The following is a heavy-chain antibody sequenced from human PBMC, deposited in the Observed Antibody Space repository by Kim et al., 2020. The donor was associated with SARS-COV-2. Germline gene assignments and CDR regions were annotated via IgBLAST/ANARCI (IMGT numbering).Heavy chain of an antibody. CDR2: ISGSGGST. V-gene: IGHV3-23*01. D-gene: IGHD3-22*01. J-gene: IGHJ4*02. CDR1: GFTFSSYA. Sequence: GGSLRLSCAASGFTFSSYAMSWVRQAPGKGLEWVSAISGSGGSTYYADSVKGRFTISRDNSKNTLYLQMNSLRAEDTAVYYCAKDKGRYYYVSSGYLLDYWGQGTLVTVSS. CDR3: AKDKGRYYYVSSGYLLDY.